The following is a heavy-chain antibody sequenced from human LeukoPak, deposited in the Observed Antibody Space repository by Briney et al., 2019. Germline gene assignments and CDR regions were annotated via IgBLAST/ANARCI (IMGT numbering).Heavy chain of an antibody. D-gene: IGHD2-2*01. CDR1: GGSFSGYY. J-gene: IGHJ4*02. CDR3: ARGSSTSCYGY. V-gene: IGHV4-34*01. CDR2: INHSGST. Sequence: SETLSLTRAVYGGSFSGYYWSWIRQPPGKGLEWIGEINHSGSTNYNPSLKSRVTISVDTSKNQFSLKLSSVTAADTAVYYCARGSSTSCYGYWGQGTLVTVSS.